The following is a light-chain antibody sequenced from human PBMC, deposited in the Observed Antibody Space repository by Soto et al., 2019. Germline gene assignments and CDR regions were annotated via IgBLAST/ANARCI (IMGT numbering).Light chain of an antibody. V-gene: IGLV2-8*01. CDR3: SSYAGSNRVV. Sequence: QSVLTQPPSASGSPGQSVTISCTGTSSDVGGYNYVSWYQQHPGKAPKLMIYEVSKRPSGVPDRFSGSKSGNTASLTVSGPQAEDEADYYCSSYAGSNRVVFGGGTKVTVL. J-gene: IGLJ2*01. CDR2: EVS. CDR1: SSDVGGYNY.